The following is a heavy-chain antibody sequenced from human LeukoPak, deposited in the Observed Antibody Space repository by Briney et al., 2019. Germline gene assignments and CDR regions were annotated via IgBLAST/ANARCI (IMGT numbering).Heavy chain of an antibody. J-gene: IGHJ4*02. V-gene: IGHV4-34*01. Sequence: PSETLSLTCAVYGGSFSGYYWSWIRQPPGKGLEWIGEINHSGSTNYNPSLKSRVTISVDTSKNQFSLKLSSVTAADTAVYYCARHELLWFGELFSGYFDYWGQGTLVTVSS. CDR2: INHSGST. CDR1: GGSFSGYY. D-gene: IGHD3-10*01. CDR3: ARHELLWFGELFSGYFDY.